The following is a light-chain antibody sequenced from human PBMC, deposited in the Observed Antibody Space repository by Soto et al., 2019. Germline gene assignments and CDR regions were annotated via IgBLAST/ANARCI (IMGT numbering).Light chain of an antibody. Sequence: QSVLTQPASVSGSPGQSITISCTGTSSDVGAYNYVSWYQQHPGKAPKVMIYEVSNRPSGVSNRFSGSKSGNTASLTISGLQAEDEADYHCSSYTTSSSWVFGGGTKLTVL. CDR2: EVS. CDR3: SSYTTSSSWV. V-gene: IGLV2-14*01. J-gene: IGLJ3*02. CDR1: SSDVGAYNY.